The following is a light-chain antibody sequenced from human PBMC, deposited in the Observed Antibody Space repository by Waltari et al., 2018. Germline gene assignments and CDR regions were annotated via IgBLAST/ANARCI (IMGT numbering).Light chain of an antibody. CDR2: RNI. J-gene: IGLJ3*02. Sequence: QSVLTQPPSVSGAPGQRVPISCPGSSSKLGTGHDVHWYQQFPGTAPKLLIYRNINRPSGVPDRFSGSKSGTSASLVITGLQAEDEADYYCQTYDTSLSRVFGGGTKLTVL. CDR3: QTYDTSLSRV. CDR1: SSKLGTGHD. V-gene: IGLV1-40*01.